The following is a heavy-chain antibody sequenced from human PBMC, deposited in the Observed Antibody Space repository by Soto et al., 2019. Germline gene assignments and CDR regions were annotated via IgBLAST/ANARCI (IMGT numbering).Heavy chain of an antibody. CDR1: GGTFSSYA. CDR3: ARDPTLRNFDCLLKVYGMDV. J-gene: IGHJ6*02. Sequence: QVQLVQSGAEVKKPGSSEKVSCKASGGTFSSYAISWVRQAPGQGLEWMGGIIPIFGTANYAQKFQGRVTITADDSTSTAYMELSSLRSEDTAVYYCARDPTLRNFDCLLKVYGMDVWGQGTTVTVSS. V-gene: IGHV1-69*01. CDR2: IIPIFGTA. D-gene: IGHD3-9*01.